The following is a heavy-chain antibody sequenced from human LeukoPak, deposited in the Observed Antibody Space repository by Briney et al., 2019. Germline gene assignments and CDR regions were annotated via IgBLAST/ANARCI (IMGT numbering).Heavy chain of an antibody. D-gene: IGHD1-26*01. Sequence: GGSLRLSCAASGFTFSSYRMSWARQAPGKGLEWVANIKQDGSEKYYVDSVKGRFTISRDNAKNSLYLQMNRLRAEDTAVYYCAREPYSGSYFGYHYYMDVWGKGTTVTVSS. CDR2: IKQDGSEK. CDR3: AREPYSGSYFGYHYYMDV. V-gene: IGHV3-7*01. J-gene: IGHJ6*03. CDR1: GFTFSSYR.